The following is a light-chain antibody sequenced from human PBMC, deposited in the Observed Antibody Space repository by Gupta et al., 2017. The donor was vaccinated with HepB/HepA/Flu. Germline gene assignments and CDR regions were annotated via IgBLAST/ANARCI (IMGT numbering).Light chain of an antibody. CDR1: QSISTY. J-gene: IGKJ5*01. V-gene: IGKV1-39*01. CDR3: QQRNSTPIP. Sequence: DIQMTQSPSSLSASVGDRVTIPCRASQSISTYLNWYQQKPGKAPKLMIYAASRWKSGVPSRFSGSGDGTDFTLTISSLQQEDFATYYCQQRNSTPIPFGQGTQLDIK. CDR2: AAS.